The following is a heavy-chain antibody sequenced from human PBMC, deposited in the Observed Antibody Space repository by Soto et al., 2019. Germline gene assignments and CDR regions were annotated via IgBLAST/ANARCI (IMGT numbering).Heavy chain of an antibody. Sequence: PGESLKISCQASGYSFTTYWIGWVRQMPGKGLEWMGIIYPGDSDTRYSPSFQGQVTISADKSISTAYLQWSSLKASDTAMYYCASSKTYYYDSSGSYYYYGMDVWGQGNTVTVSS. J-gene: IGHJ6*02. D-gene: IGHD3-22*01. CDR2: IYPGDSDT. CDR3: ASSKTYYYDSSGSYYYYGMDV. V-gene: IGHV5-51*01. CDR1: GYSFTTYW.